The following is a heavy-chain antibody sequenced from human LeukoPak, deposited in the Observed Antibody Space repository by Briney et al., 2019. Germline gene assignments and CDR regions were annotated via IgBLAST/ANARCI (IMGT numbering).Heavy chain of an antibody. CDR3: ASGSSGWYRVDY. Sequence: SVKVSCKASGGTFSSYAISWVRQAPGQGLEWMGGVIPIFGTANYAQKFQGRVTITTDESTSTAYMELSSLRSEDTAVYYSASGSSGWYRVDYWGQGTLVTVSS. CDR2: VIPIFGTA. D-gene: IGHD6-19*01. CDR1: GGTFSSYA. J-gene: IGHJ4*02. V-gene: IGHV1-69*05.